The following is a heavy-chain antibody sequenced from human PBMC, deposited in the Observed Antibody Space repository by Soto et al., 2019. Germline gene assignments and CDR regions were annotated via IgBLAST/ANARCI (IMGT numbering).Heavy chain of an antibody. D-gene: IGHD3-3*01. J-gene: IGHJ6*02. CDR2: IRSKAYGGTT. CDR3: TREPPITIFGVAHSGMDV. Sequence: GGSLRLSCTASGFTFGDYAMSWFRQAPGKGLEWVGFIRSKAYGGTTEYAASVKGRFTISRDDSKSIAYLQMNSLKTEDTAVYYCTREPPITIFGVAHSGMDVWGQGTTVTVSS. CDR1: GFTFGDYA. V-gene: IGHV3-49*03.